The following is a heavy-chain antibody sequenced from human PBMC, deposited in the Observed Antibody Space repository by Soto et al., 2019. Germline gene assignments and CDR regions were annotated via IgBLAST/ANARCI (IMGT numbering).Heavy chain of an antibody. Sequence: QVLLVQSGAEVKKSGASVKVSCKASGYTFTTYGISWVRQAPGQGLEWMGWISAYNGNTNYTQKLQGRVTMTTDTSTRTAYMELRSLRSDDTAVYYCARDGLGYCGSSSCSSYDYGMDVW. CDR1: GYTFTTYG. V-gene: IGHV1-18*01. CDR2: ISAYNGNT. J-gene: IGHJ6*01. D-gene: IGHD2-2*01. CDR3: ARDGLGYCGSSSCSSYDYGMDV.